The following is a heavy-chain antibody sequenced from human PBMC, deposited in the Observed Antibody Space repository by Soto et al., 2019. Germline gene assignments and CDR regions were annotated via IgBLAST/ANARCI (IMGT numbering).Heavy chain of an antibody. CDR2: ISGSGGST. CDR1: GFTFSSYA. CDR3: AKDIGLSDALFVARIAVAVFDY. V-gene: IGHV3-23*01. D-gene: IGHD6-19*01. Sequence: EVQLLESGGGLVQPGGSLRLSCAASGFTFSSYAMSWVRQAPGKGLEWVSAISGSGGSTYYADSVKGRFTISRDNSKNTLYLQMNSLRAEDTAVYYCAKDIGLSDALFVARIAVAVFDYWGQGTLVTVSS. J-gene: IGHJ4*02.